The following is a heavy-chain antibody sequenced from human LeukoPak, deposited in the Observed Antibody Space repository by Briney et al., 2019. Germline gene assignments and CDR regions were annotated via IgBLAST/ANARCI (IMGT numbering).Heavy chain of an antibody. CDR1: GYTYTGYY. CDR3: ASGLLWFGEFPAVDAFDI. Sequence: ASVKVSCKAAGYTYTGYYTHWVRQAPGQGLEWMGWINPNSGGTNYAQKFRDRVHMTRATSISTAYMELSRLRSDDTAVYYCASGLLWFGEFPAVDAFDIWGQGTMVTVSS. V-gene: IGHV1-2*02. CDR2: INPNSGGT. D-gene: IGHD3-10*01. J-gene: IGHJ3*02.